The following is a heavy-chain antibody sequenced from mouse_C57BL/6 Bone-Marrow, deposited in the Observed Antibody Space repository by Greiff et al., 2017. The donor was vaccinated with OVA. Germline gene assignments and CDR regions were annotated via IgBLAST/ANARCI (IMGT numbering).Heavy chain of an antibody. Sequence: VQLQQSGAELVRPGTSVKVSCKASGYAFTNYLIEWVKQRPGQGLEWIGVINPGSGGTNYNEKFKGKATLTADKSYSTAYMQLSSLTSEDSAVYFCARSLPWYFDVWGTGTTVTVSS. CDR2: INPGSGGT. V-gene: IGHV1-54*01. CDR1: GYAFTNYL. CDR3: ARSLPWYFDV. J-gene: IGHJ1*03.